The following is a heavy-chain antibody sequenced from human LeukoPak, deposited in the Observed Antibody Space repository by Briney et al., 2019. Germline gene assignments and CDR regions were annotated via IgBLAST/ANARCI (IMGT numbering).Heavy chain of an antibody. CDR3: ARPDSSAYDAFDI. CDR1: GYTFTSYG. D-gene: IGHD3-22*01. CDR2: ISAYNGNT. V-gene: IGHV1-18*01. J-gene: IGHJ3*02. Sequence: ASVKVSXKASGYTFTSYGISWVRQAPGQGLEWMGWISAYNGNTNYAQKLRGRVTMTTDTSTSTAYMELRSLRSDDTAVYYCARPDSSAYDAFDIWGQGTMVTVSS.